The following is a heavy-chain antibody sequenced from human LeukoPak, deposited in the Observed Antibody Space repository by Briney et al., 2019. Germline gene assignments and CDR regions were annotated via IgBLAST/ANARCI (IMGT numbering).Heavy chain of an antibody. V-gene: IGHV3-30*02. Sequence: PGGSLRLSCAASGFTFSSYGMHWVRQAPGKGLEWVAFIQYDGSNKYYADSAKGRFTISRDNSKNTLYLQMNSLRAEDTAVYYCAKDLGSYCGGDCYSAVDYWGQGTLVTVSS. J-gene: IGHJ4*02. D-gene: IGHD2-21*01. CDR3: AKDLGSYCGGDCYSAVDY. CDR2: IQYDGSNK. CDR1: GFTFSSYG.